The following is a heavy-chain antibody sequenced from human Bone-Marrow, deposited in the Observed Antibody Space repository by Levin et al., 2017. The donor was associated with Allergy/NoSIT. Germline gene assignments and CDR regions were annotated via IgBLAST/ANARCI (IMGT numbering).Heavy chain of an antibody. CDR2: INPSDGST. D-gene: IGHD4-17*01. CDR1: GYTFSRYH. V-gene: IGHV1-46*01. CDR3: AREGDYGDYGDFEY. J-gene: IGHJ4*02. Sequence: ASVKVSCKTSGYTFSRYHMNWVRQAPGQGLEWIGVINPSDGSTEFPQNFLGRVTVTRDMSTSTVYMELNSLRSEDTAVYYCAREGDYGDYGDFEYWGQGTLVIVSS.